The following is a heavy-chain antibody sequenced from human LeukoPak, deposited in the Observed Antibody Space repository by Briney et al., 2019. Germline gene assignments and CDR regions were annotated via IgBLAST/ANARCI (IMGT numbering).Heavy chain of an antibody. CDR3: ARPLSRSHRDYDFWSGFHY. D-gene: IGHD3-3*01. Sequence: PGGSLRLSCAASGFTFSSYGMHWVRQAPGKGLEWVAFIRYDGSNKYYADSVKGRFTISRDNSKNTLYLQMNSLRAEDTAVYYCARPLSRSHRDYDFWSGFHYWGQGTLVTVSS. J-gene: IGHJ4*02. CDR2: IRYDGSNK. CDR1: GFTFSSYG. V-gene: IGHV3-30*02.